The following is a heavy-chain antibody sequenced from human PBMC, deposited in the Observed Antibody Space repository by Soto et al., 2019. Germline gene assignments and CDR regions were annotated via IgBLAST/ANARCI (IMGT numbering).Heavy chain of an antibody. CDR3: PPFGVVIPGGMDV. J-gene: IGHJ6*02. CDR2: IKSKTDGGTT. Sequence: EVQLVESGGGLVKPGGSLRLSCAASGFTFSNAWMNWVRQAPGKGLEWVGRIKSKTDGGTTDYAAPVKGRFTISRDDSKNTLYLKMNSLKPEDTAVYYCPPFGVVIPGGMDVWGQGTPVTVSS. CDR1: GFTFSNAW. D-gene: IGHD3-3*01. V-gene: IGHV3-15*07.